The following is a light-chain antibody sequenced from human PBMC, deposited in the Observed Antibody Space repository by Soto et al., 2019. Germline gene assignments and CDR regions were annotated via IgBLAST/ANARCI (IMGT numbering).Light chain of an antibody. CDR3: QQGGT. V-gene: IGKV1-9*01. CDR1: QGISSY. J-gene: IGKJ3*01. Sequence: DIQLTQSPSFLSASVGDRVTITCRASQGISSYLAWYQQKPGKAPKLLIYAASTLQSGVPSRFSGSGSGTEFXLXMSSLQPEDFATYYCQQGGTFGPGTKVDI. CDR2: AAS.